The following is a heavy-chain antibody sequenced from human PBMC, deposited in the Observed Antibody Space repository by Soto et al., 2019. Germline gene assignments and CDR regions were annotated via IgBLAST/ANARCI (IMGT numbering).Heavy chain of an antibody. D-gene: IGHD2-21*01. CDR3: ARDLISTEGALCEC. CDR2: INPGNADT. CDR1: GYSFTAYV. Sequence: ASVKVSCKASGYSFTAYVIHWVRQAPGQRLEWMGWINPGNADTKYSQKFQGRVTITWDTSATTTYMELSSLRSEDTAVYYCARDLISTEGALCECWGKGTMVSVSA. J-gene: IGHJ4*02. V-gene: IGHV1-3*01.